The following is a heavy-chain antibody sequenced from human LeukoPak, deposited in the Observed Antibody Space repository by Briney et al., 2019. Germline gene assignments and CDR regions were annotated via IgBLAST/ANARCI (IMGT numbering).Heavy chain of an antibody. CDR3: ARGITRRRTFDI. Sequence: PSQTLSLTCTVSGGSISSATYYWTWIRQPAGKGLEWIGRIYTSGSTSTNYNPSLKSRVTISVDTSKNQFSLKLSSVTAADTALYYCARGITRRRTFDIWGQGTMVTVSS. D-gene: IGHD3-10*01. V-gene: IGHV4-61*02. CDR1: GGSISSATYY. J-gene: IGHJ3*02. CDR2: IYTSGSTST.